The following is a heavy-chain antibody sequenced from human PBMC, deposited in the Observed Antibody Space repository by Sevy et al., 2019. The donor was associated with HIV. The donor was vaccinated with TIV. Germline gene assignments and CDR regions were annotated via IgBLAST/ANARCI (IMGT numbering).Heavy chain of an antibody. CDR3: ARDRSYYGSGSYSAFDM. CDR2: ISYDGSNK. J-gene: IGHJ3*02. Sequence: VRSLRLSCAASVFTFSNYAIHLVLHAPVKGLERVAVISYDGSNKYYADSVKGRFTISRDNSKNTLYLQMNSLRTEDTAVYYCARDRSYYGSGSYSAFDMWGQGTVVTVSS. CDR1: VFTFSNYA. D-gene: IGHD3-10*01. V-gene: IGHV3-30-3*01.